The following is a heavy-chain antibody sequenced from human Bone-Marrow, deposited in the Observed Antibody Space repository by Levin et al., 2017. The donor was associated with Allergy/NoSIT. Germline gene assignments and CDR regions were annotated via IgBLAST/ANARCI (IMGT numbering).Heavy chain of an antibody. V-gene: IGHV4-30-4*01. CDR1: GGSISSGDYY. J-gene: IGHJ6*02. CDR2: IYYSGST. Sequence: PSETLSLTCTVSGGSISSGDYYWSWIRQPPGKGLEWIGYIYYSGSTYYNPSLKSRVTISVDTSKNQFSLKLSSVTAADTAVYYCARFRLRSSSPDYYYYYGMDVWGQGTTVTVSS. CDR3: ARFRLRSSSPDYYYYYGMDV.